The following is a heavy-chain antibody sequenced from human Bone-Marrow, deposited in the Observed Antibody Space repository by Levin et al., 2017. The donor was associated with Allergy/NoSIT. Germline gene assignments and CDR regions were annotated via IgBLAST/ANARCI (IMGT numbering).Heavy chain of an antibody. D-gene: IGHD3-22*01. J-gene: IGHJ4*02. Sequence: LSLTCAASGFTFDDYAMHWVRQAPGKGLEWVSGISWNSGSIGYADSVKGRFTISRDNAKNSLYLQMNSLRAEDTALYYCAKGVIDDSSGYLDYWGQGTLVTVSS. V-gene: IGHV3-9*01. CDR1: GFTFDDYA. CDR2: ISWNSGSI. CDR3: AKGVIDDSSGYLDY.